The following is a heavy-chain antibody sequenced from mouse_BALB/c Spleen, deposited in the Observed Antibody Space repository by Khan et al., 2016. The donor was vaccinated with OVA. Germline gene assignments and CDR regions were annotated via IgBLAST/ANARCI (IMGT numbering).Heavy chain of an antibody. CDR1: GFTFSSYA. J-gene: IGHJ4*01. D-gene: IGHD2-2*01. CDR2: ISSGGHYT. Sequence: EVQLVESGGGVVKPGGSLKLPCSASGFTFSSYAMSWVRQTPEKRLEWVATISSGGHYTFYPDSVKGRFTLSRANAKNTLYLHMSSLRSEDTAMYYCARSLVDYYAMDYWGQGTSVTVSS. CDR3: ARSLVDYYAMDY. V-gene: IGHV5-9-3*01.